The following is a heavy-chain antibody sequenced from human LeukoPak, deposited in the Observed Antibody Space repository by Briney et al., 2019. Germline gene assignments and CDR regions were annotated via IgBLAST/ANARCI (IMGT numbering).Heavy chain of an antibody. Sequence: PGGSLRHSCAASGFTFSSYEMNWVRQAPGKGLEWVSYISSSGSTIYYADSVKGRFTISRDNAKDSLYLQMNSLRAEDTAVYYCARIRYSSSFGDWGQGTLVTVSS. D-gene: IGHD6-13*01. CDR3: ARIRYSSSFGD. CDR1: GFTFSSYE. CDR2: ISSSGSTI. J-gene: IGHJ4*02. V-gene: IGHV3-48*03.